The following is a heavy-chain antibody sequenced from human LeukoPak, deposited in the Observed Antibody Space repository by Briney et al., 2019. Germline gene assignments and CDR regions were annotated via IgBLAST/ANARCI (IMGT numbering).Heavy chain of an antibody. CDR1: GFIFSSYA. D-gene: IGHD2-8*01. CDR2: ISGSGGST. Sequence: PGGSLRLSCAASGFIFSSYAMSWVRQAPGKGLEWVSTISGSGGSTYYAGSVKGRFTISRDNSKNTVYLQMNSLRAEDTAVYYCAKERSCINDVCHGDSDYWGQGTLVTVSS. CDR3: AKERSCINDVCHGDSDY. V-gene: IGHV3-23*01. J-gene: IGHJ4*02.